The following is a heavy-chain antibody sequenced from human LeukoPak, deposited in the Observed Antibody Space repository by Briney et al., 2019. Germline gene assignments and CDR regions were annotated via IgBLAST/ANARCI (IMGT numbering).Heavy chain of an antibody. J-gene: IGHJ4*02. CDR1: GGTFSSYA. V-gene: IGHV1-69*04. CDR3: ARYYYDSSGYD. CDR2: IIPILGIA. Sequence: SVKVSCKASGGTFSSYAISWVRQAPGQGLEWMGRIIPILGIANYAQKFQGRVTITADKTTSTAYMELSSLRSEDTAVYYCARYYYDSSGYDWGQGTLVTVSS. D-gene: IGHD3-22*01.